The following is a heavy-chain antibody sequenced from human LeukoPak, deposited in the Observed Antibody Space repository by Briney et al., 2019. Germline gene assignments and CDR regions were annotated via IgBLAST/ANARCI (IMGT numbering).Heavy chain of an antibody. D-gene: IGHD2-15*01. J-gene: IGHJ4*02. CDR1: GDSISSGIFY. CDR3: ARVYGSCSGGGCYFFDY. V-gene: IGHV4-39*07. Sequence: SETLSVTCSVSGDSISSGIFYWSWIRQPPGKGLEWIGDIYHNGNTYYNPSLKSRVTISVDTSQNEFSLKVNSVTAADTGVYYCARVYGSCSGGGCYFFDYWGQGTLVTVSS. CDR2: IYHNGNT.